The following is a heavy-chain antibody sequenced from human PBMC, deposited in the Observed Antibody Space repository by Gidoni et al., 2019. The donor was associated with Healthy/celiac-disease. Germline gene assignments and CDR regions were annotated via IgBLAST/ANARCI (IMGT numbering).Heavy chain of an antibody. CDR1: GGSISSSSYY. J-gene: IGHJ4*02. V-gene: IGHV4-39*01. CDR3: ARQPTYYYDSSGYYGFDY. Sequence: QLQLQESGPGLVKPSETLSLTCTVSGGSISSSSYYWGWLRQPPGKGLEWIGSIYYSGSTYYNPSLKSRVTISVDTSKNQFSLKLSSVTAADTAVYYCARQPTYYYDSSGYYGFDYWGQGTLVTVSS. CDR2: IYYSGST. D-gene: IGHD3-22*01.